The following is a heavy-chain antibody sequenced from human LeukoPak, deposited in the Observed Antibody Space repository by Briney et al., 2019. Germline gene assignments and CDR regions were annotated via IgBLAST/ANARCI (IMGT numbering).Heavy chain of an antibody. CDR2: ISDGRT. J-gene: IGHJ4*02. Sequence: PAGALRLSCAASGVTFSSSAMNWVRQAPGRGLEWVSTISDGRTYYADSVKGRFTISRDNSKNTLYLQMNSLRVEDTAVYYCAKDWRGWFGELSDSWGQGTLVTVSS. V-gene: IGHV3-23*01. CDR3: AKDWRGWFGELSDS. CDR1: GVTFSSSA. D-gene: IGHD3-10*01.